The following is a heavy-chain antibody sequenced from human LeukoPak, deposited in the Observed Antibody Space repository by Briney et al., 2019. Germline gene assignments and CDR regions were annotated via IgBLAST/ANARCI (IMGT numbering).Heavy chain of an antibody. J-gene: IGHJ4*02. CDR1: GGAISSSSYY. CDR3: AREWATVVMDYFDY. CDR2: IYYSGST. Sequence: SETLYLTCTVSGGAISSSSYYWGWIRQPPGKGLEWIGSIYYSGSTYYNPSLKSRVTISVDTSKNQFSLKLSSVTAADTAVYYCAREWATVVMDYFDYWGRGTLVTVSS. V-gene: IGHV4-39*07. D-gene: IGHD4-23*01.